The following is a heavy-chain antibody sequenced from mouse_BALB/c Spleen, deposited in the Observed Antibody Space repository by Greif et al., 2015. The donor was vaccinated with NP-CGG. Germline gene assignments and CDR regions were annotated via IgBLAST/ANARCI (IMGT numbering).Heavy chain of an antibody. D-gene: IGHD1-2*01. V-gene: IGHV2-2*02. J-gene: IGHJ2*01. CDR2: IWSGGST. CDR1: GFSLTSYG. CDR3: ARGATAMYYFDY. Sequence: VKLQESGPGLVQPSQSLSITCTVSGFSLTSYGVHWVRQSPGEGLEWLGVIWSGGSTDYNAAFISRLSISKDNSKSQVFFKMNSLQANDTAIYYCARGATAMYYFDYWGQGTTLTVSS.